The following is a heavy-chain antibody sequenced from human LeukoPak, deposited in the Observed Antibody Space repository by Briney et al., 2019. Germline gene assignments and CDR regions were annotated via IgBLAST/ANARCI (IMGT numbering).Heavy chain of an antibody. D-gene: IGHD4-17*01. CDR2: IIPIFGTA. V-gene: IGHV1-69*13. CDR1: GGTFSSHA. Sequence: ASVKVSCKASGGTFSSHAISWVRQAPGQGLEWMGGIIPIFGTANYAQKFQGRVTITADESTSTAYMELSSLRSEDTAVYYCAREMTTVTTFLNYYYMDVWGKGTTVTVSS. CDR3: AREMTTVTTFLNYYYMDV. J-gene: IGHJ6*03.